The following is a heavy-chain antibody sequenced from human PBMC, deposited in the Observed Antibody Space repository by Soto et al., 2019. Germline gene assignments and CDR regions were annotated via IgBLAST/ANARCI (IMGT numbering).Heavy chain of an antibody. V-gene: IGHV1-2*02. J-gene: IGHJ4*02. CDR2: INPNSGGT. Sequence: ASVKVSCKASGYTFTGYYMHWVRQAPGQGLEWMGWINPNSGGTNYAQKFQGRVTMTRDTSISTAYMELSRLRSDDTAVYYCAREPSIAADGRSDGCYFDYWGQGTLVTVSS. CDR3: AREPSIAADGRSDGCYFDY. D-gene: IGHD6-13*01. CDR1: GYTFTGYY.